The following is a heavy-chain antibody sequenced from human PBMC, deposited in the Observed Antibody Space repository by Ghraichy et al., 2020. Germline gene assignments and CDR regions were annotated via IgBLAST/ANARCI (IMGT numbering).Heavy chain of an antibody. D-gene: IGHD6-19*01. CDR2: IYYSGST. CDR3: ARVAVAGFFFDY. CDR1: GGSVSSDTYY. J-gene: IGHJ4*02. V-gene: IGHV4-61*01. Sequence: SETLSLTCTVSGGSVSSDTYYWSWIRQPPGKGLEWIGYIYYSGSTNYNPSLKSRLTISVDTSKNQFSLKLSSVTAADTAVYYCARVAVAGFFFDYWGQGTLVTVSS.